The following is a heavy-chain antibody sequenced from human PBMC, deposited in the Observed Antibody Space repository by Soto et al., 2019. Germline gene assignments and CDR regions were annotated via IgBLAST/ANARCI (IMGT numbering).Heavy chain of an antibody. CDR2: ISYDGSNK. CDR3: ARELRGFGESLVGYYGMDV. CDR1: GFTFSSYA. Sequence: QVQLVESGGGVVQPGRSLRLSCAASGFTFSSYAMHWVRQAPGKGLEWVAVISYDGSNKYYADSVKGRFTISRDNSKNTLYLQMNSLRAEDTAVYYCARELRGFGESLVGYYGMDVWGRGTTVTVSS. D-gene: IGHD3-10*01. J-gene: IGHJ6*02. V-gene: IGHV3-30-3*01.